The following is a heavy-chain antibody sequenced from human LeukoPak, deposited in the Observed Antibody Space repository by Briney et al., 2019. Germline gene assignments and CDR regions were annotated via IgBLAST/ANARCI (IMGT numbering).Heavy chain of an antibody. Sequence: PSETLSLTCTVSGGSMNTYYWSWIRQPPGKGLDWIGYIYSSGSNNYNPSLKRRVTMSVDTSKNQLYLNLSSVTAADTAVYYCARDYGGYRFDFWGQGSLVSVSS. CDR3: ARDYGGYRFDF. J-gene: IGHJ4*02. V-gene: IGHV4-59*01. CDR1: GGSMNTYY. CDR2: IYSSGSN. D-gene: IGHD5-12*01.